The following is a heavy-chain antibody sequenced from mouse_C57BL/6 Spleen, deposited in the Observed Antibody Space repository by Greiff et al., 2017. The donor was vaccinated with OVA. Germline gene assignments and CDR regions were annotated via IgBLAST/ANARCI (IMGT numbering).Heavy chain of an antibody. CDR3: ARSTGAMDY. CDR1: GYSFTGYY. V-gene: IGHV1-42*01. J-gene: IGHJ4*01. CDR2: INPSTGGT. Sequence: VQLQQSGPELVKPGASVKISCKASGYSFTGYYMNWVKQSPEKSLEWIGEINPSTGGTTYNQKFKAKATLTVDKSSSTAYMQLKSLTSKDSAVYYCARSTGAMDYWGQGTSVTVSS.